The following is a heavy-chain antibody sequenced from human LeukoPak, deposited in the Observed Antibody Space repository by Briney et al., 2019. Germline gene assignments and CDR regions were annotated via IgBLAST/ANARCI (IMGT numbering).Heavy chain of an antibody. D-gene: IGHD3-10*01. Sequence: GGSLRLSCAASGFIFSTYGMHWVRQAPGKGLEWVAFIRSDGTDKSYAGSVMGRFTISRDNAMNMLYLQMSSLRAEDTAVYYCTRFSMARGLKDYMDVWGEGTTVTVSS. J-gene: IGHJ6*03. CDR2: IRSDGTDK. CDR1: GFIFSTYG. CDR3: TRFSMARGLKDYMDV. V-gene: IGHV3-30*02.